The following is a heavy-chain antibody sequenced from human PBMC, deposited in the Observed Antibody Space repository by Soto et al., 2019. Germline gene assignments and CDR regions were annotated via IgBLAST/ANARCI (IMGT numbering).Heavy chain of an antibody. J-gene: IGHJ4*02. CDR3: AKSQILPPYFDF. CDR2: LSGVGST. V-gene: IGHV3-23*01. Sequence: EVQLLGSGGGLVQPGGSLRLSCAASGFTFRNSDMSWVRQVPGKGLEWVSSLSGVGSTFYADSVKGRFAISRDTSKNTLYLQMNSLRAEDTAVYYCAKSQILPPYFDFWGQGTLVTVSS. D-gene: IGHD2-15*01. CDR1: GFTFRNSD.